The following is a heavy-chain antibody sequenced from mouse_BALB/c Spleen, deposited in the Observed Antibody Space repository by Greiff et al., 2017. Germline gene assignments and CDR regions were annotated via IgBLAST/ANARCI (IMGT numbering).Heavy chain of an antibody. CDR1: GFTFSSYG. D-gene: IGHD4-1*02. CDR2: ISSGGSYT. V-gene: IGHV5-6*01. CDR3: ARHATGSRAMDY. J-gene: IGHJ4*01. Sequence: EVQGVESGGDLVKPGGSLKLSCAASGFTFSSYGMSWVRQTPDKRLEWVATISSGGSYTYYPDSVKGRFTISRDNAKNTLYLQMSSLKSEDTAMYYCARHATGSRAMDYWGQGTSGTVSS.